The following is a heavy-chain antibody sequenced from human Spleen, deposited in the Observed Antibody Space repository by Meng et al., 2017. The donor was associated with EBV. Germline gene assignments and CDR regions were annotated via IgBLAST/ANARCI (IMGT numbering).Heavy chain of an antibody. CDR2: IYYSGST. Sequence: QLQLQESGPGLVKPSETLSLTCTVSGGSISSSSYYWGWIRQPPGKGLEWIGSIYYSGSTYYNPSLKSRVTISVDTSKNQFSLKLSSVTAADTAVYYCARCSASYYFDYWGQGTLATVSS. V-gene: IGHV4-39*01. CDR1: GGSISSSSYY. D-gene: IGHD6-25*01. J-gene: IGHJ4*02. CDR3: ARCSASYYFDY.